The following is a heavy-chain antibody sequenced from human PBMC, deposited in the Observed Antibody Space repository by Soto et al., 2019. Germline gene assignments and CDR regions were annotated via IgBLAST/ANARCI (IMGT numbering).Heavy chain of an antibody. D-gene: IGHD3-22*01. CDR2: ISDSGDTT. CDR3: AKDRPYYYDTSGYYVEGGVFDI. J-gene: IGHJ3*02. Sequence: PGGSLRLSCAASGLSFSTYAMTWVRQAPGKGLEWVSGISDSGDTTSYADSVKGRFTISRDNPKNTVYLQMDSLRAEDTAVYYCAKDRPYYYDTSGYYVEGGVFDIWGQGTMVTVSS. V-gene: IGHV3-23*01. CDR1: GLSFSTYA.